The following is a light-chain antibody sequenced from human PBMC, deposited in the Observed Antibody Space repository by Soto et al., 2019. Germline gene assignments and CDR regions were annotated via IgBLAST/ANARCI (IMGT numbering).Light chain of an antibody. CDR1: SSDVGGYNY. J-gene: IGLJ2*01. Sequence: QSALTQPPSASGSPGQSVTISCTGTSSDVGGYNYVSWFQQHPGKAPKLMIYEVSKRPSGVPDRFSGSKSGNPASLTVSGLQPEDEADYYCSSYAGSHSVFGGGTKLTVL. CDR2: EVS. V-gene: IGLV2-8*01. CDR3: SSYAGSHSV.